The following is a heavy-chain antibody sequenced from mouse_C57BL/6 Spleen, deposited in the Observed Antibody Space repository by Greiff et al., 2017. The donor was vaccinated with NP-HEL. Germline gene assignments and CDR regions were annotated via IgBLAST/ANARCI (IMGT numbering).Heavy chain of an antibody. CDR1: GFSLTSYG. V-gene: IGHV2-5*01. CDR3: AKTAAQATGWFAY. J-gene: IGHJ3*01. D-gene: IGHD3-2*02. CDR2: IWRGGST. Sequence: QVQLQQSGPGLVQPSQSLSITCTVSGFSLTSYGVHWVRQSPGKGLEWLGVIWRGGSTDYNAAFMSRLSITKDNSKSQVFFKMNSLQADDTAIYYCAKTAAQATGWFAYWGQGTLVTVAA.